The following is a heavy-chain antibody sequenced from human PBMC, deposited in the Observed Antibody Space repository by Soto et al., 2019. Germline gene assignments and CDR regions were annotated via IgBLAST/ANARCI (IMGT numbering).Heavy chain of an antibody. D-gene: IGHD1-1*01. Sequence: QVQLVQSGGGVVQPGRSLRLSCVASGFIFSTYGMHWVRQVPGKGLEWVAHISYDGSNDYYADSVKGRFTVSRDNAKNTLDLQMNVLKTEDTALYDCTKEYIVGTTWGYFESWGQGALVIVSS. J-gene: IGHJ4*02. V-gene: IGHV3-30*18. CDR1: GFIFSTYG. CDR3: TKEYIVGTTWGYFES. CDR2: ISYDGSND.